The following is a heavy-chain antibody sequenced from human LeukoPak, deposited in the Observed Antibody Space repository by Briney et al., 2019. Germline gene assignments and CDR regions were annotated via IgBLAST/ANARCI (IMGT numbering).Heavy chain of an antibody. CDR1: GGSISSYY. Sequence: PSETLSLTCTVSGGSISSYYWSWIRQPPGKGLEWIGCIYYSGSTNYNPSLKSRVTISVDTSKNQFSLKLSSVTAADTAVYYCARVSSGWSTDYYFDYWGQGTLVTVSS. J-gene: IGHJ4*02. CDR3: ARVSSGWSTDYYFDY. CDR2: IYYSGST. V-gene: IGHV4-59*01. D-gene: IGHD6-19*01.